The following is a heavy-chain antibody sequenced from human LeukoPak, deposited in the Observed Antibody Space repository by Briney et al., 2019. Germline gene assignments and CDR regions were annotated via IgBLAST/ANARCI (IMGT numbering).Heavy chain of an antibody. D-gene: IGHD3-10*01. Sequence: ASVKVSCKASGGTFSSYAISWVRQAPGQGLEWMGGIIPIFGTANYAQKFQGRVTITTDESTSTAYMELSSLRSEDTAVYYCARARLTYYYGSGSYLHWGQGTLVTVSS. V-gene: IGHV1-69*05. CDR1: GGTFSSYA. CDR3: ARARLTYYYGSGSYLH. CDR2: IIPIFGTA. J-gene: IGHJ1*01.